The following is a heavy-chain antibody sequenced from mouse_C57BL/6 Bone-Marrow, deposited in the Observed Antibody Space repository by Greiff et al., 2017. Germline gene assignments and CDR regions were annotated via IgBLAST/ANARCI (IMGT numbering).Heavy chain of an antibody. CDR3: ARPSGYVAGFAY. J-gene: IGHJ3*01. CDR1: GFTFSSYG. V-gene: IGHV5-6*01. Sequence: EVQVVESGGDLVKPGGSLKLSCAASGFTFSSYGMSWVRQTPDKRLEWVATISSGGSYTYYPDSVKGRFTISRDNAKNTLYLQMSSLTSEDTAMYYCARPSGYVAGFAYWGQGALVTVSA. D-gene: IGHD3-2*02. CDR2: ISSGGSYT.